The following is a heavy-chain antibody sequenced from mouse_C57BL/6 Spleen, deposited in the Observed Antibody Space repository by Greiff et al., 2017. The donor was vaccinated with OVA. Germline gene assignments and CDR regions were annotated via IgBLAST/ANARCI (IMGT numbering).Heavy chain of an antibody. Sequence: VQLQQSGAELAKPGASVKLSCKASGYTFTSYWMHWVKQRPGQGLEWIGYINPSSGYTKYNQKFKDKATLTADKSSSTAYMQLSSLTYEDSAVYYCARVITDYYYAMDYWGQGTSVTVSS. J-gene: IGHJ4*01. CDR3: ARVITDYYYAMDY. D-gene: IGHD2-4*01. CDR2: INPSSGYT. V-gene: IGHV1-7*01. CDR1: GYTFTSYW.